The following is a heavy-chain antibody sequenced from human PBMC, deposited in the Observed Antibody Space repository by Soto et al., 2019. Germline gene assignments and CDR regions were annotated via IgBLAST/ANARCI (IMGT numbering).Heavy chain of an antibody. J-gene: IGHJ6*02. CDR3: AKDVVVGATTGLGDYYYYYGMDV. CDR2: ISYDGSNK. CDR1: GFTFSSYG. D-gene: IGHD1-26*01. Sequence: GGSLRLSCAASGFTFSSYGMHWVRQAPGKGLEWVAVISYDGSNKYYADSVKGRFTISRDNSKSTLYLQMNSLRAEDTAVYYCAKDVVVGATTGLGDYYYYYGMDVWGQGTTVTVSS. V-gene: IGHV3-30*18.